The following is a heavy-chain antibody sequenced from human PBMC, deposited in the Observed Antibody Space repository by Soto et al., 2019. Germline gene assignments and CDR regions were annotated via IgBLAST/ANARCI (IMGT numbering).Heavy chain of an antibody. CDR2: IIPIFGTA. D-gene: IGHD2-15*01. CDR3: ARGGANTYYYSGMDV. Sequence: SVKVSCKASGGTFSSYAISWVRQAPGQGLEWMGGIIPIFGTANYAQKFQGRVTITADESTSTAYMELGSLRSEDTAVYYCARGGANTYYYSGMDVWGQGTTVTVSS. CDR1: GGTFSSYA. V-gene: IGHV1-69*13. J-gene: IGHJ6*02.